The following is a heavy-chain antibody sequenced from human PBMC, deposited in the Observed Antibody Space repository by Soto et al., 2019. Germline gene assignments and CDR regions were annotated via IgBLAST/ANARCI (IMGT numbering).Heavy chain of an antibody. Sequence: QAQLVQSGPEVKKPGASVKVSCTASGYRFDTYGISWVRQAPGQGLEWMGRISAYSVDTNYAQKFEDRLTMTTDTSTNTAYMELKSLRSDDKALYFCARGHGEIIGAMDVWGQGTSVTVSS. CDR2: ISAYSVDT. V-gene: IGHV1-18*01. CDR3: ARGHGEIIGAMDV. D-gene: IGHD3-3*01. CDR1: GYRFDTYG. J-gene: IGHJ6*02.